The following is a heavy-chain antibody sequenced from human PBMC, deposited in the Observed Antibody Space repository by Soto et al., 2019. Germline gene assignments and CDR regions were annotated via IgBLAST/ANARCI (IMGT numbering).Heavy chain of an antibody. J-gene: IGHJ4*02. CDR1: GFTVSSNY. D-gene: IGHD6-19*01. V-gene: IGHV3-66*01. Sequence: EVQLVESGGGLVQPGGSLRLSCAASGFTVSSNYMSWVRQAPGKGLEWVSVIYSGGSTYYADSVKGRFTISRDNSKNTLYLQMNSLRAEDTAVYYCARDFSGHSCGWYIVYWGQGTLVTVSS. CDR2: IYSGGST. CDR3: ARDFSGHSCGWYIVY.